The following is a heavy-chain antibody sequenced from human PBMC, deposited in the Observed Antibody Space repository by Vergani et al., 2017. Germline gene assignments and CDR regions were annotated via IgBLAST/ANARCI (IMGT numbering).Heavy chain of an antibody. D-gene: IGHD3-10*01. CDR3: ARGRGDNWYFAL. Sequence: QVQLQESGPGRVKPSETLSLTCSVSGDPMNTYYWTWIRQPPGKGLEWIGYIYDSGDTKYNPTLKSRVTMSLDTSKNQFSLKLNSVTVADTAVYYCARGRGDNWYFALWGRGTLVTVSS. J-gene: IGHJ2*01. CDR2: IYDSGDT. CDR1: GDPMNTYY. V-gene: IGHV4-59*08.